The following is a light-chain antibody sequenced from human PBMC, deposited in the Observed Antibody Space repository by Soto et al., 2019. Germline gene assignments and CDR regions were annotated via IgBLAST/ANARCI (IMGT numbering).Light chain of an antibody. Sequence: QAVVTQPPSVSAAPGQRVTISCSGSSSNIVNTYVSRYQQLPGKAPKLFIYDNSNRPSGIPDRFSGSKSGTSATLDIIGLQTGDEADYYCAAWDSSLSEELYGTGTKRTVL. V-gene: IGLV1-51*01. J-gene: IGLJ1*01. CDR1: SSNIVNTY. CDR2: DNS. CDR3: AAWDSSLSEEL.